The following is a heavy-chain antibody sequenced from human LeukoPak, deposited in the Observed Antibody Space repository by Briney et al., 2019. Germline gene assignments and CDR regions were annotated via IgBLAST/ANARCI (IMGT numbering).Heavy chain of an antibody. V-gene: IGHV1-8*01. J-gene: IGHJ3*02. Sequence: ASVKVSCKASGYTFTSYDINWVRQATGQGLEWMGWMNPNSGNTGYAQKFQGRVTMTRNTSISTAYMELSSLRSEDTAVYYCARGDCSGGSCYAVGAFDIWGQGTMVTVSS. CDR1: GYTFTSYD. D-gene: IGHD2-15*01. CDR3: ARGDCSGGSCYAVGAFDI. CDR2: MNPNSGNT.